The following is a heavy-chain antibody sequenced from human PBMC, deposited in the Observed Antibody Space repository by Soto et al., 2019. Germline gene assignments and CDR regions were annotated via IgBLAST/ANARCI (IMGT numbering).Heavy chain of an antibody. CDR1: GFTFSTFA. D-gene: IGHD3-3*01. Sequence: QVQVVESGGGVVQPGRSLRLSCAASGFTFSTFAFHWVRQAPGKGLEWVALISHDENNKYYGDSVKGRFPISRDNSKHTLYMELNSLRVEDTAIYYCARDGLPDDCRTGGYWFDPWGQGPLVTVSS. CDR3: ARDGLPDDCRTGGYWFDP. CDR2: ISHDENNK. J-gene: IGHJ5*02. V-gene: IGHV3-30-3*01.